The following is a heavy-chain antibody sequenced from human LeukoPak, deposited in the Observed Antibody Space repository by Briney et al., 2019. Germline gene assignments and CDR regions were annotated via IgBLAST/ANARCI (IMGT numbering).Heavy chain of an antibody. V-gene: IGHV3-30-3*01. J-gene: IGHJ6*04. CDR3: ARALDV. CDR1: GFTFSSYA. Sequence: GGSLRLSCAASGFTFSSYAMHWVRQAPGKGLEWVAVISYDGSNKYYADSVKGRFTISRDNAKNSLYLQMNSLRADDTAVYYCARALDVWGKGTTVTVSS. CDR2: ISYDGSNK.